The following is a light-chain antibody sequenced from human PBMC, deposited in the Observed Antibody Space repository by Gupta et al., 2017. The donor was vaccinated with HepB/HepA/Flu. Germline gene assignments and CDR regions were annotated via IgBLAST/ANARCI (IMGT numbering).Light chain of an antibody. Sequence: QSVLTQPPSVSGAPGQRVTISCTRNSSNIGTGYDVQWYQQVPGTAPKLLLYGINNRPSGVPDRFSGSRSGTSASLAITGLQIEDEADYYCQSYDSSLSVVFGGGTKLTVL. CDR2: GIN. J-gene: IGLJ3*02. CDR3: QSYDSSLSVV. V-gene: IGLV1-40*01. CDR1: SSNIGTGYD.